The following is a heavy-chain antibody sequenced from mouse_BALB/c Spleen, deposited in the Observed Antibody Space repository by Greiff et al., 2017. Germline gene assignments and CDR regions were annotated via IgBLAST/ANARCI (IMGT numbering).Heavy chain of an antibody. V-gene: IGHV1-54*01. J-gene: IGHJ3*01. Sequence: QVQLQQSGAELVRPGTSVKVSCKASGYAFTNYLIEWVKQRPGQGLEWIGVINPGSGGTNYNEKFKGKATLTADKSSSTAYMQLSSLTSDDSAVYFCARSNWVGAYWGQGTLVTVSA. CDR2: INPGSGGT. CDR1: GYAFTNYL. D-gene: IGHD4-1*01. CDR3: ARSNWVGAY.